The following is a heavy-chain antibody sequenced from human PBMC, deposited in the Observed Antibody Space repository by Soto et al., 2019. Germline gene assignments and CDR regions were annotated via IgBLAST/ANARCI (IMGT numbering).Heavy chain of an antibody. J-gene: IGHJ4*02. V-gene: IGHV3-30-3*01. CDR2: ISDDGSKE. CDR1: EFSFNIYT. CDR3: AREVYYDFWSGFNTHPYYFDY. D-gene: IGHD3-3*01. Sequence: GGSLRLSCAASEFSFNIYTMHWVRQAPGKGLEWVAVISDDGSKEYYADSVKGRFTISRDNSKNTLYLQMNGLRAEDTAVYYCAREVYYDFWSGFNTHPYYFDYWGQGT.